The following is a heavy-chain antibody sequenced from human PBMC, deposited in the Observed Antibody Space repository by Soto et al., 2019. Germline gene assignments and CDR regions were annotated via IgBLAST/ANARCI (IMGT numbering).Heavy chain of an antibody. CDR2: LYSGART. CDR1: GFTASPYY. V-gene: IGHV3-53*03. J-gene: IGHJ6*02. D-gene: IGHD3-16*02. Sequence: GGSLRLSCATPGFTASPYYMSWVRQAPGKGLEWVANLYSGARTYYRDFVKGRFTISRDRSKSTLFLQMNNLTAEDTAVHFCASDLSPYYYYALDVWGQGTTVTVSS. CDR3: ASDLSPYYYYALDV.